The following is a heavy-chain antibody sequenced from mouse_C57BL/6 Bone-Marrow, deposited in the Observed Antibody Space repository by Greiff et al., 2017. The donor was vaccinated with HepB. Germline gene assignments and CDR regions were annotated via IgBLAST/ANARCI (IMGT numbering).Heavy chain of an antibody. Sequence: VQLKESGPELVKPGDSVKISCKASGYSFTGYFMNWVMQSHGKSLEWIGRINPYNGDTFYNQKFKGKATLTVDKSSSTAYMELRSLTSEDSAVYYCARWADGYPFAYWGQGTLVTVSA. CDR3: ARWADGYPFAY. CDR2: INPYNGDT. D-gene: IGHD2-3*01. J-gene: IGHJ3*01. CDR1: GYSFTGYF. V-gene: IGHV1-20*01.